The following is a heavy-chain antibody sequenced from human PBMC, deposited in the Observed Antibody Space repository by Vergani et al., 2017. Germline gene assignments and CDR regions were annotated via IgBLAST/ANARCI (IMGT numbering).Heavy chain of an antibody. V-gene: IGHV4-34*01. D-gene: IGHD6-19*01. Sequence: QLQLQESGPGLVKPSETLSLTCTVYGGSFSGYYWSWIRQPPGKGLEWIGEINHSGSTNYNPSLKSRVTISVDTSKNQFSLKLSSVTAADTAVYYCARGRFGSFYSSGWSYWYFDLWGRGTLVTVSS. CDR1: GGSFSGYY. CDR2: INHSGST. J-gene: IGHJ2*01. CDR3: ARGRFGSFYSSGWSYWYFDL.